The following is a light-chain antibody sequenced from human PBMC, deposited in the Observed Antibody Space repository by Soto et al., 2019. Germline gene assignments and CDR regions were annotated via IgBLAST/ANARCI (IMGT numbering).Light chain of an antibody. CDR3: ATWDDSLNGPV. CDR1: SSNIESKT. V-gene: IGLV1-44*01. J-gene: IGLJ3*02. CDR2: SNN. Sequence: QSVLTQPPSASGTPGQRVTISCSGSSSNIESKTENWYQHLPGTAPKLLIYSNNQRPSGVPDRFSGSKSDTSASLAISGLQSEDEADYYCATWDDSLNGPVFGGGTKLTVL.